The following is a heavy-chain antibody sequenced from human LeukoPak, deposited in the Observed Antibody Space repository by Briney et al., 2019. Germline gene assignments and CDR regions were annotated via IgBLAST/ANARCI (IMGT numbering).Heavy chain of an antibody. CDR2: ISGSGGST. CDR1: GFTFSDYY. Sequence: PGGSLRLSCAASGFTFSDYYMSWIRQAPGKGLEWVSAISGSGGSTYYADSVKGRFTISRDNSKNTLYLQMNSLRAEDTAVYYCAKYADYYDSRQPFDYWGQGTLVTVSS. J-gene: IGHJ4*02. CDR3: AKYADYYDSRQPFDY. V-gene: IGHV3-23*01. D-gene: IGHD3-22*01.